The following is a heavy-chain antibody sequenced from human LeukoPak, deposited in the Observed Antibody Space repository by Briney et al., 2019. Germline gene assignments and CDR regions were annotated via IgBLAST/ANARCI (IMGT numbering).Heavy chain of an antibody. V-gene: IGHV3-9*03. CDR1: GFTFADYA. CDR2: ISWNGGNI. Sequence: GGSLRLSCAASGFTFADYAMHWVRQAPGKGLEWVSGISWNGGNIGYADSVKGRFIHSRDNARNSLYLQMNSLRAEDMALYYCAKGGIAVAGTWFDPWGQGTLVTVSS. J-gene: IGHJ5*02. D-gene: IGHD6-19*01. CDR3: AKGGIAVAGTWFDP.